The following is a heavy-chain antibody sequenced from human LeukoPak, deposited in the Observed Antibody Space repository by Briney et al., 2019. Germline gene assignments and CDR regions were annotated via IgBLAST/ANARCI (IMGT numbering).Heavy chain of an antibody. V-gene: IGHV3-21*01. J-gene: IGHJ3*02. CDR3: AREAGYCSGGSCSLRGAFDI. D-gene: IGHD2-15*01. Sequence: GGSLRLSCAASGFTFSSYSMNWVRQAPGKGLEWVSSISSSSSYIYYADSVKGRFTISRDNAKNSLYLQMNSLRAEDTAVYYCAREAGYCSGGSCSLRGAFDIWGQGTMVTVSS. CDR1: GFTFSSYS. CDR2: ISSSSSYI.